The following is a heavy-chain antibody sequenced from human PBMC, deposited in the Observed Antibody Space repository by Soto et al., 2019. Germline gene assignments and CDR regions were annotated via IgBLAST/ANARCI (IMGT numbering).Heavy chain of an antibody. CDR3: ASQTDRSQYLDAFDI. J-gene: IGHJ3*02. D-gene: IGHD2-2*02. CDR2: ISSSSSYI. V-gene: IGHV3-21*01. Sequence: PGGSLRLSCAASGFTFSSYSMNWVRQAPGKGLEWVSSISSSSSYIYYADSVKGRFTISRDNAKNSLYLQMNSLRAEDTAVYYCASQTDRSQYLDAFDIWGQGTMVTVSS. CDR1: GFTFSSYS.